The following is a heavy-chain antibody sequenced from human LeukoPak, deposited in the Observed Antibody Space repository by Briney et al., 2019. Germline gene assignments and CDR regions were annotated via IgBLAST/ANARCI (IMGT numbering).Heavy chain of an antibody. D-gene: IGHD6-19*01. J-gene: IGHJ4*02. CDR2: IYYSGST. V-gene: IGHV4-39*01. Sequence: SETLSLTCTVSGGSISSSSYYWGWIRQPPGKGLERIGSIYYSGSTYYNPSLKSRVTISVDTSKNQFSLKLSSVTAADTAVYYCATISSGPLGVYWGQGTLVTVSS. CDR1: GGSISSSSYY. CDR3: ATISSGPLGVY.